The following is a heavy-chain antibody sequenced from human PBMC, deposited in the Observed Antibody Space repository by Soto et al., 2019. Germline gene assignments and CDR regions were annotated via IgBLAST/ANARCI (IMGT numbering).Heavy chain of an antibody. CDR2: ISGSGDNT. CDR3: ARQYDYGDY. D-gene: IGHD3-16*01. V-gene: IGHV3-23*01. CDR1: GFTFNIYG. Sequence: GGSLRLSCAASGFTFNIYGMHWVRQAPGKGLEWVSLISGSGDNTYYADSVKGRFTISRDNSKNTLFLQMNSLRAEDTAVYYCARQYDYGDYWGQGTLVTVSS. J-gene: IGHJ4*02.